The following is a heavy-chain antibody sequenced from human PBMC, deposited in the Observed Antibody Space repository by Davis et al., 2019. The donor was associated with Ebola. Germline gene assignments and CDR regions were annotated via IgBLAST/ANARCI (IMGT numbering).Heavy chain of an antibody. V-gene: IGHV3-30*03. CDR1: GFTVSSNY. CDR3: ARGGEQWLIDY. J-gene: IGHJ4*02. CDR2: ISYDGSNK. D-gene: IGHD6-19*01. Sequence: GGSLRLSCAASGFTVSSNYMSWVRQAPGKGLEWVAVISYDGSNKYYADSVTGRFSISRDNSQNKMYLQMNNLRAEDTAVYYCARGGEQWLIDYWGQGTLVTVSS.